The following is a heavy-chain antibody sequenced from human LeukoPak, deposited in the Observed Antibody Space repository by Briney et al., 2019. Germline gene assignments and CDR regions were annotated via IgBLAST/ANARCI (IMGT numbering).Heavy chain of an antibody. CDR2: IYYSGST. CDR3: ARTRYSGSYYIDY. CDR1: GGSISSYY. J-gene: IGHJ4*02. Sequence: SETLSLTCTVSGGSISSYYWSWIRQPSGKGLEWIGYIYYSGSTNYNPSLKSRVTISVDTSKNQLSLKLSSVTAADTAVYYCARTRYSGSYYIDYWGQGTLVTVSS. D-gene: IGHD1-26*01. V-gene: IGHV4-59*01.